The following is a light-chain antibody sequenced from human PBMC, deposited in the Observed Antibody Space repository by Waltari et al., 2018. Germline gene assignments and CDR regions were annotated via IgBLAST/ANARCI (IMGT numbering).Light chain of an antibody. CDR1: QSVSSN. CDR3: QQRGNWPLT. J-gene: IGKJ4*01. V-gene: IGKV3-11*01. Sequence: EIVLTQSPATLSLSPGERATLSCRASQSVSSNLGWYQQKPGQAPRLLIYDASNGATGIPARFSGSGSGTDFTLTISSLESEDFAVYYCQQRGNWPLTFGGGTKVEIK. CDR2: DAS.